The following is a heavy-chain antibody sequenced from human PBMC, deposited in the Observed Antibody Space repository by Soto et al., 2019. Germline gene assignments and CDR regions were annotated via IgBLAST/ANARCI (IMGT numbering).Heavy chain of an antibody. Sequence: EVQLVESGGGLVQPGGSLRLSCAASGFTFSDHYMDWVRQAPGKGLEWVGRTRDKANSYTTEYAASVKGRFTISRDDSKNSLYLKMNSLKTEDTAVYYCASANSGNDYWGQGTLVTVSS. J-gene: IGHJ4*02. V-gene: IGHV3-72*01. CDR3: ASANSGNDY. D-gene: IGHD3-10*01. CDR1: GFTFSDHY. CDR2: TRDKANSYTT.